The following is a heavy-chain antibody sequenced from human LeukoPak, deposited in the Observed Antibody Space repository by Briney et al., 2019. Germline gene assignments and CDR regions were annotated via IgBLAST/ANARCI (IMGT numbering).Heavy chain of an antibody. CDR3: ARATDYGGNALGY. CDR2: INPNSGGT. V-gene: IGHV1-2*02. Sequence: ASVKVSCKASGYTFTGYYMHWVRQAPGQGLEWMGWINPNSGGTNYAQKFQGRVTMTRDTSISTAYMELSRLRSDDTAVYYCARATDYGGNALGYWGQGTLVTVSS. D-gene: IGHD4-23*01. CDR1: GYTFTGYY. J-gene: IGHJ4*02.